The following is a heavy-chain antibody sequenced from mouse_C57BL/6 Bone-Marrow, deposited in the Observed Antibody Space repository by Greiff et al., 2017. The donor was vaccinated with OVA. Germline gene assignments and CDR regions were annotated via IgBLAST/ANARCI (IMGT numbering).Heavy chain of an antibody. CDR3: TRWLPDYYAMDY. CDR1: GFTFSSYA. J-gene: IGHJ4*01. Sequence: EVMLVESGEGLVKPGGSLKLSCAASGFTFSSYAMSWVRQTPEKRLEWVAYISSGGAYIYYADTVKGRFTISRDNARNTLYLQMSSLKSEDTAMYYCTRWLPDYYAMDYWGQGTSVTVSS. V-gene: IGHV5-9-1*02. D-gene: IGHD2-2*01. CDR2: ISSGGAYI.